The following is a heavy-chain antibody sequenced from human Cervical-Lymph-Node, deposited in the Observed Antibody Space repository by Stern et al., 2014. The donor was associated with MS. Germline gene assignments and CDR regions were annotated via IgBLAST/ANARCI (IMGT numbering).Heavy chain of an antibody. J-gene: IGHJ4*02. CDR1: GYTLTGYY. V-gene: IGHV1-2*02. CDR2: MNANSGGT. D-gene: IGHD3-10*01. CDR3: ARDRIGDGDLSLDN. Sequence: VPLVQSGAEMKKPGASVKVSCKASGYTLTGYYIHWVRQAPGQGLEWMGWMNANSGGTKYAQNFQGRVTMTTDTSINTAYMEMSGLTSDDTAVYFCARDRIGDGDLSLDNWGQGTLVTVSS.